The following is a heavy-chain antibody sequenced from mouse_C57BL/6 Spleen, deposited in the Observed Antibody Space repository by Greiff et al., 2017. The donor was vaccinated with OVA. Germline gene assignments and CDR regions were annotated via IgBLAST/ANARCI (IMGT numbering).Heavy chain of an antibody. D-gene: IGHD1-1*01. CDR1: GFTFSSYA. Sequence: EVKLQESGGGLVKPGGSLKLSCAASGFTFSSYAMSWVRQTPEKRLEWVATISDGGSYTYYPDNVKGRFTISRDNAKNNLYLQMSHLKSEDTAMYYCARGGRVAHFDYWGQGTTLTVSS. CDR3: ARGGRVAHFDY. J-gene: IGHJ2*01. V-gene: IGHV5-4*03. CDR2: ISDGGSYT.